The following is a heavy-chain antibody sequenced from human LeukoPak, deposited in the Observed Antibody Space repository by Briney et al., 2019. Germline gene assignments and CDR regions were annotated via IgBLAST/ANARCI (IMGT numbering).Heavy chain of an antibody. J-gene: IGHJ4*02. CDR3: ARVFGYYYGSGSYSIDY. CDR2: INHSGST. Sequence: SETLSLTCTVSGGSISSYYWSWIRQPPGKGLEWIGEINHSGSTNYNPSLKSRVTISVDTSKNQFSLKLSSVTAADTAVYYCARVFGYYYGSGSYSIDYWGQGTLVTVSS. D-gene: IGHD3-10*01. CDR1: GGSISSYY. V-gene: IGHV4-34*01.